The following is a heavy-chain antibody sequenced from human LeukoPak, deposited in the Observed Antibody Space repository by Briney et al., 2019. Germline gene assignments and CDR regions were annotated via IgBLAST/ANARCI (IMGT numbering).Heavy chain of an antibody. CDR1: GYTFTGYY. J-gene: IGHJ4*02. Sequence: ASVKVSCTASGYTFTGYYMHWVRQAPGQGLEWMGWINPNSGGTNYAQKFQGRVTMTRDTSISTAYMELSRLRSDDTAVYYCARGDSSSWYYFDYWVQGTLVTVSS. V-gene: IGHV1-2*02. CDR2: INPNSGGT. D-gene: IGHD6-13*01. CDR3: ARGDSSSWYYFDY.